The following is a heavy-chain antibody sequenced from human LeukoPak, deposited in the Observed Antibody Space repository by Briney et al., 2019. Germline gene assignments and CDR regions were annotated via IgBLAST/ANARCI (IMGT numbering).Heavy chain of an antibody. CDR3: ARDPADSSGYFDY. D-gene: IGHD3-22*01. J-gene: IGHJ4*02. V-gene: IGHV3-33*01. Sequence: GGSLRLSCAASGFTFSSYGMHWVRQAPGKGLEWVAVIWYDGSNKYYADSVKGRFTISRDNSKNTLYLQMNSLRAEDTAVYYCARDPADSSGYFDYWGQGTLVTVSS. CDR2: IWYDGSNK. CDR1: GFTFSSYG.